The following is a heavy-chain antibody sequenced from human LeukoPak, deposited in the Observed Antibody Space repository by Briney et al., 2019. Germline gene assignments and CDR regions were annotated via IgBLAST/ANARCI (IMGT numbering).Heavy chain of an antibody. CDR1: GYTFTSYG. D-gene: IGHD3-9*01. CDR2: ISAYNGNT. CDR3: ARDRPSSYDILTGYHYWFDP. V-gene: IGHV1-18*01. J-gene: IGHJ5*02. Sequence: ASVRVSCKASGYTFTSYGISWLRQAPGQGLEWMGWISAYNGNTNYAQKLQGRVTMTTDTSTSTAYMELRSMRSDDTAVYYCARDRPSSYDILTGYHYWFDPWGQGTLVTVSS.